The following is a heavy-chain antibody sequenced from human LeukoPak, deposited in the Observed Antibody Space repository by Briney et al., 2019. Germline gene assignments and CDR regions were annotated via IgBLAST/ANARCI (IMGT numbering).Heavy chain of an antibody. CDR2: ISSSGSTR. CDR1: GFTFSSYE. Sequence: PGGALILSCAASGFTFSSYEMNWVRQAPGKGLEWVSYISSSGSTRYYADSVNGRFTISRDNAKNSLYLQMTSLRAEDTAVYYCARISCSGGSCYLSPYYYGMDVWGQGTTVTVSS. D-gene: IGHD2-15*01. CDR3: ARISCSGGSCYLSPYYYGMDV. J-gene: IGHJ6*02. V-gene: IGHV3-48*03.